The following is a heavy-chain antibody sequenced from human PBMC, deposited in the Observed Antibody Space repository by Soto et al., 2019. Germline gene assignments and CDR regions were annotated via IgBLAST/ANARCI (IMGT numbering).Heavy chain of an antibody. Sequence: XESLSLSCAASGFNFSRYGMHWVRQAPGKGLEWVAVITFDGNYKYYADSVKGRFTISRDNSNNTLSLQLNSLRAEDWAVYYCAQQSPGAATPFLDYWGQGALVTVSS. CDR2: ITFDGNYK. CDR1: GFNFSRYG. V-gene: IGHV3-30*18. J-gene: IGHJ4*02. CDR3: AQQSPGAATPFLDY. D-gene: IGHD1-26*01.